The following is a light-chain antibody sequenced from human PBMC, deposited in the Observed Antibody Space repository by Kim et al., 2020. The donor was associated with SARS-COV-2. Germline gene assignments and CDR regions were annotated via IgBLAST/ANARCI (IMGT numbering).Light chain of an antibody. J-gene: IGKJ5*01. V-gene: IGKV1-9*01. CDR3: QQLHGYPVT. Sequence: DIQLTQSPSFLSASVGDRVTITCRASQGISSKLGWYQQKPGKAPKVLIYAASILQSGAPSRFSGSGSGTEFTLTISSLQPEDFATYYCQQLHGYPVTFGQGTRLEIK. CDR1: QGISSK. CDR2: AAS.